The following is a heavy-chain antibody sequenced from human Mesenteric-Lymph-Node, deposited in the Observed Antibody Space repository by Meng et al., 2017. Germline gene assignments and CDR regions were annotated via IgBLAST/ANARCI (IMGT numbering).Heavy chain of an antibody. J-gene: IGHJ4*02. CDR2: ISYDGSNK. D-gene: IGHD2-21*02. CDR1: GFTFSSYA. CDR3: AKDQKPYCGGDCPSDY. Sequence: GESLKISCAASGFTFSSYAMHWVRQAPGKGLEWVAVISYDGSNKYYADSVKGRFTISRDNSKSTLFLQMNSLRAEDTAVYYCAKDQKPYCGGDCPSDYWGQGTLVTVSS. V-gene: IGHV3-30*07.